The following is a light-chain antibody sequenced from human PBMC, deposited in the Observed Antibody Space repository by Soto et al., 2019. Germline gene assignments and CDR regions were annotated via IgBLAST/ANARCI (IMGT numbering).Light chain of an antibody. CDR2: GAS. Sequence: FVLPQSPGTLSFSPGERATLSCRASQSVSSNYLAWYQQKPGQAPRLLIYGASTRATGIPDRFSGSGSGTDFTLTISSLEFGDSAVYYCQQYGSSPTWTFGQGTKVDIK. V-gene: IGKV3-20*01. CDR1: QSVSSNY. J-gene: IGKJ1*01. CDR3: QQYGSSPTWT.